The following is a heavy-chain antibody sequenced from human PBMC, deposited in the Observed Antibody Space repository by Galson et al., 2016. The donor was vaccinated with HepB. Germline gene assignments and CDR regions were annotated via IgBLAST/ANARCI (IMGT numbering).Heavy chain of an antibody. J-gene: IGHJ4*02. V-gene: IGHV3-7*01. D-gene: IGHD3/OR15-3a*01. CDR3: ARQDWVLSDS. CDR2: IDKDGTLK. CDR1: GFAFNVYW. Sequence: SLRLSCAASGFAFNVYWMAWVRQAPGKGLEWVATIDKDGTLKHYVDSVRGRFTISRDNAKNSLYLQMNSLRVDDTAVYYCARQDWVLSDSWGQGTLVTVSS.